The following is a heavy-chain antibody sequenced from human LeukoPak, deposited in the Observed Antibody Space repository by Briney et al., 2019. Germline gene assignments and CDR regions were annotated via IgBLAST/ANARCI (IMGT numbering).Heavy chain of an antibody. J-gene: IGHJ4*02. D-gene: IGHD5-18*01. CDR3: VRRGYSYGSEYYFDY. V-gene: IGHV4-39*07. CDR1: GGSISSSSYY. CDR2: IYYSGST. Sequence: SETLSLTRTVSGGSISSSSYYWGWIHQPPGKGLEWIGSIYYSGSTYYNPSLKSRVTISVDTSKNQFSLKLSSVTAADTAVYYCVRRGYSYGSEYYFDYWGQGTLVTVSS.